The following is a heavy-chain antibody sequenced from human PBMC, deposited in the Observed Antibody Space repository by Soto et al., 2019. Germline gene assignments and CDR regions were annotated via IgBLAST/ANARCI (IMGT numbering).Heavy chain of an antibody. CDR2: ISGSSDNI. J-gene: IGHJ5*02. CDR1: GFTFSDYF. CDR3: VRDSARIVVVPRVDGDNWLDP. D-gene: IGHD2-2*01. Sequence: GGSLRLSCSASGFTFSDYFMSWIRQAPGKGLEWVSFISGSSDNIKYADSVKGRFTISRDNAKNSLYLQMNSLRAEDTAVYYCVRDSARIVVVPRVDGDNWLDPWGQGTLVTVSS. V-gene: IGHV3-11*06.